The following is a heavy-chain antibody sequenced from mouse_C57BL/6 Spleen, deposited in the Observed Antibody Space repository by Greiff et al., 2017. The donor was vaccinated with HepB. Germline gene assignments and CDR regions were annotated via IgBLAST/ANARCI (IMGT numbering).Heavy chain of an antibody. V-gene: IGHV5-9-1*02. CDR2: ISSGGDYI. Sequence: EVKLVESGEGLVKPGGSLKLSCAASGFTFSSYAMSWVSQTPEKRLEWVAYISSGGDYIYYADTVKGRFTISRDNARNTLYLQMSSLKSEDTAMYYCTRVGGYDEDYYAMDCWGQGTSVTVSS. CDR1: GFTFSSYA. D-gene: IGHD2-2*01. J-gene: IGHJ4*01. CDR3: TRVGGYDEDYYAMDC.